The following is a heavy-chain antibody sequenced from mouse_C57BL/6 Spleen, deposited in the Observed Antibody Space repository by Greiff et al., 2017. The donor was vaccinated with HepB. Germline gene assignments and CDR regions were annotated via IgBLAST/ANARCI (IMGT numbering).Heavy chain of an antibody. J-gene: IGHJ2*01. CDR3: ARGWDGEDY. D-gene: IGHD4-1*01. CDR2: IYPGDGDT. Sequence: QVQLQQSGPELVKPGASVKISCKASGYAFSSSWMNWVKQRPGKGLEWIGRIYPGDGDTNYNGKFKGKATLTADKSSSTAYMQLSSLTSEDSAVYFCARGWDGEDYWGQGTTLTVSS. CDR1: GYAFSSSW. V-gene: IGHV1-82*01.